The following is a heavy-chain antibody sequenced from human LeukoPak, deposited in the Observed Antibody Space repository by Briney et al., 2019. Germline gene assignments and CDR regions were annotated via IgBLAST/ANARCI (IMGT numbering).Heavy chain of an antibody. CDR1: GGSITNFF. V-gene: IGHV4-4*07. Sequence: PSETLSLTCSVSGGSITNFFWTWIRQPAGKGLEYIGRIYASGSIDYNPSLKSRVTMSVDTSNNQFSLNLTSVTAADTALYFCARSARFNYFYMDVWGKGTSVTVS. J-gene: IGHJ6*03. D-gene: IGHD2-15*01. CDR2: IYASGSI. CDR3: ARSARFNYFYMDV.